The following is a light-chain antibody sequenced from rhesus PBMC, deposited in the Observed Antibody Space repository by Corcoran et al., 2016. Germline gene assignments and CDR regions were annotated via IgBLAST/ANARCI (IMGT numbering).Light chain of an antibody. J-gene: IGKJ2*01. CDR1: QGISNN. CDR2: KAS. Sequence: DIQMTQSTSSLSASVGDRVTITCQASQGISNNLAEYQQNTGKVTKILSYKASTLESGVPLRFSCSGAGTEFTLTISSLQPEYFATYDCQQGYGTPYSFGQGTKVEIK. CDR3: QQGYGTPYS. V-gene: IGKV1-25*01.